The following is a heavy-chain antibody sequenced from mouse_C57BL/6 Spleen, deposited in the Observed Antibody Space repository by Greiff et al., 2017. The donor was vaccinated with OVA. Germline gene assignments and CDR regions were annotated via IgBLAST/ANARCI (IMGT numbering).Heavy chain of an antibody. Sequence: EVNVVESGGGLVQPGGSLSLSCAASGFTFTDYYMSWVRQPPEKALEWLGFIRNKANGYTSEYSAPVKGRFTISRDNSQSILYLQMKALRDEDSATCDCATLSTWYDLDYWGQGTTLTGSS. CDR1: GFTFTDYY. J-gene: IGHJ2*01. V-gene: IGHV7-3*01. D-gene: IGHD2-1*01. CDR3: ATLSTWYDLDY. CDR2: IRNKANGYTS.